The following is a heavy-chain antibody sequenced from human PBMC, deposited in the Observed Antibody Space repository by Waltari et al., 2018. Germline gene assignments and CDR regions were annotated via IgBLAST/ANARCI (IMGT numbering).Heavy chain of an antibody. J-gene: IGHJ6*02. CDR3: ARGGTTYYYYYYYGMDV. D-gene: IGHD4-17*01. CDR2: IIPIFGTA. V-gene: IGHV1-69*13. Sequence: QVQLVQSGAEVKTPGSSVKVSCKASGGTFSSYAISWVRQAPGQGLEWMGGIIPIFGTANYAQKFQGRVTITADESTSTAYMELSSLRSEDTAVYYCARGGTTYYYYYYYGMDVWGQGTTVTVSS. CDR1: GGTFSSYA.